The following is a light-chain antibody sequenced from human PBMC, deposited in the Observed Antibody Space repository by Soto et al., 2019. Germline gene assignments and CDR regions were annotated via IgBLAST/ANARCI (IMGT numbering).Light chain of an antibody. CDR2: ATN. V-gene: IGLV8-61*01. J-gene: IGLJ3*02. CDR1: SGSVSTSNY. CDR3: LLYVGSGIWV. Sequence: QTVVTQEPSFSVSPGRTVTLTCGLSSGSVSTSNYPAWYQQTPGQAPRTLIYATNSLSSGVPGRFSGSILGNKAALTITGALADDESDYYCLLYVGSGIWVFGGGTKLTVL.